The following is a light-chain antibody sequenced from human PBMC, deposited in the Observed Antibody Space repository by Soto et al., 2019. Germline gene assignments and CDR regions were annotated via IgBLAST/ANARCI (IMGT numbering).Light chain of an antibody. CDR2: EAS. CDR3: QQYASSPRT. CDR1: QSVGRNF. J-gene: IGKJ4*01. Sequence: EIVLTQSPGTLSLSPGERATLSCRASQSVGRNFLAWYQQKPGHAPRLLIYEASRRATGIPDRFSCSGSGTDFTLTISRLEPEDFVVYYCQQYASSPRTFGGGTKVEIK. V-gene: IGKV3-20*01.